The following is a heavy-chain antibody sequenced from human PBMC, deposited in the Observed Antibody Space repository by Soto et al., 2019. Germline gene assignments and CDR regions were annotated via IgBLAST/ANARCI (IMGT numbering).Heavy chain of an antibody. Sequence: GGSLRLSCAASGFTFSSYAMHWVRQAPGKGLEWVAVISYDGSNKYYADSVKGRFTISRDNSKNTLYLQMNSLRAEDTAVYYCARDRAPRLDCFDPWGQGTLVTVSS. CDR1: GFTFSSYA. D-gene: IGHD3-9*01. CDR3: ARDRAPRLDCFDP. J-gene: IGHJ5*02. CDR2: ISYDGSNK. V-gene: IGHV3-30-3*01.